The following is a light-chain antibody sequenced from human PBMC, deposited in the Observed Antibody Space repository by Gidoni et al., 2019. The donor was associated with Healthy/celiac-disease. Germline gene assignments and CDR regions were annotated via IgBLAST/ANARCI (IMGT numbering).Light chain of an antibody. CDR2: GES. V-gene: IGKV3-20*01. CDR3: QQYGSSQWT. Sequence: DILLTQSPGTLSLYPGERATLSCRASQRVSSSYLAWYQQKHGQAPRLLIYGESSRATGIPDRLRGSESGTDLTLTSRRLEPEELAVNYCQQYGSSQWTFGQGTKVEIK. CDR1: QRVSSSY. J-gene: IGKJ1*01.